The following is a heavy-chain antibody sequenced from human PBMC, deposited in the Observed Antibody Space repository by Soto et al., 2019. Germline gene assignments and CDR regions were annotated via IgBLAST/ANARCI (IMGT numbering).Heavy chain of an antibody. D-gene: IGHD2-2*01. V-gene: IGHV3-21*01. CDR2: ISSSSSYI. J-gene: IGHJ6*02. CDR3: ARAGQLLLGYYGMDV. CDR1: GFTFSSYS. Sequence: EVQLVESGGGLVKPGGSLRLSCAASGFTFSSYSMNWVRQAPGKGLEWVSSISSSSSYIYYADSVKGRLTISRDNAKNSLYLQMNSLRAEDTAVYYCARAGQLLLGYYGMDVWGQGTTVTVSS.